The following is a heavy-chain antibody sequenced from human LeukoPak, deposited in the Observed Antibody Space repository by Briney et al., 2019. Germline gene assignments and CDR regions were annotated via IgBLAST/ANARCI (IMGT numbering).Heavy chain of an antibody. V-gene: IGHV3-48*01. CDR2: ISSSGRAI. Sequence: GGSLRLSCAASGFSFSSYSINWVRQAPGKGLEWLSYISSSGRAIYYADSVKGRFTISRDNSKNTLYLQMNSLRAEDTAVYYCAELPGWGQGTLVTVSS. D-gene: IGHD1-26*01. CDR3: AELPG. CDR1: GFSFSSYS. J-gene: IGHJ4*02.